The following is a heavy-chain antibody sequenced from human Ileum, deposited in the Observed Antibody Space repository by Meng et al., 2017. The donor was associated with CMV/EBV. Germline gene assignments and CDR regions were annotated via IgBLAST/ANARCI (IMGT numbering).Heavy chain of an antibody. CDR3: ARDNWGSDY. CDR1: GYTFTAHT. V-gene: IGHV1-2*06. CDR2: IRTDSGDT. D-gene: IGHD7-27*01. Sequence: QVQVVQSGAEVRKPGASVKVSCKTSGYTFTAHTIHWARQAPGQGLEWMGRIRTDSGDTYYAKKFQGRVTMTTDASIRTAYMELSGLQSDDTAIYYCARDNWGSDYWGQGTLVT. J-gene: IGHJ4*02.